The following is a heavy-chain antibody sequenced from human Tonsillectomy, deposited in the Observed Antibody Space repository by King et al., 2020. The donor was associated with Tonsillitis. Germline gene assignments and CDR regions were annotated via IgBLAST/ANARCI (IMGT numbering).Heavy chain of an antibody. V-gene: IGHV1-69*01. CDR2: IIPIFGTA. CDR1: GGTFSSYA. Sequence: QLVQSEAEVKKPGSSVKVSCKASGGTFSSYAITWVRQAPGQGLEWMGGIIPIFGTANHAQEFPGRVTITADESTNTVYMELSSLRSEDTAVYYCARARSSSGWNDAFDIWGQGTKVTVSS. D-gene: IGHD6-19*01. CDR3: ARARSSSGWNDAFDI. J-gene: IGHJ3*02.